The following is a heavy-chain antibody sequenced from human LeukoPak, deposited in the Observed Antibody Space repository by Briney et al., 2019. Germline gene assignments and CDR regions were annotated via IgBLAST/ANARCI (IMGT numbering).Heavy chain of an antibody. CDR2: INHSGST. V-gene: IGHV4-34*01. J-gene: IGHJ4*02. Sequence: SETLSLTCTVSGGSISRYYWSWIRQPPGKGLEWIGEINHSGSTNHNPSLKSRVTISVDTSKNQFSLKLSSVTAADTAVYYCALLKEGYCSGGSCSDYWGQGTLVTVSS. CDR3: ALLKEGYCSGGSCSDY. CDR1: GGSISRYY. D-gene: IGHD2-15*01.